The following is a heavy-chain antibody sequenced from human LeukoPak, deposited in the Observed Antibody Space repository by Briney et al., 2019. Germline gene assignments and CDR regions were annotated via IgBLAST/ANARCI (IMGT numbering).Heavy chain of an antibody. CDR2: IYSGGST. Sequence: GGSLRLSCAASGFTVSSNYMSWVRQAPGKGLEWVSVIYSGGSTYYAVSVKGRFTISRDNSKNTLYLQMNSLRAEDTAVYYCARGKDHGDYGYWGQGTLVTVSS. D-gene: IGHD4-17*01. V-gene: IGHV3-66*01. J-gene: IGHJ4*02. CDR3: ARGKDHGDYGY. CDR1: GFTVSSNY.